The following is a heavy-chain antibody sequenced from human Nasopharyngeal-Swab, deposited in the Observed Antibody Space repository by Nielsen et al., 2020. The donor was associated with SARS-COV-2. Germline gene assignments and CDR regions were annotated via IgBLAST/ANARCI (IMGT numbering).Heavy chain of an antibody. CDR1: GFTFNTYA. D-gene: IGHD2-2*01. Sequence: GESLMISCAASGFTFNTYAMSWVRPAPGRGLEWVSAIGCSGGSTYYAQSVKGRFTISRDNSKNTVYLQMNSLRAGDTAVYYCAKRPKCCSSTSCPLVNSYYHGMDVWGKGTTVTVSS. CDR3: AKRPKCCSSTSCPLVNSYYHGMDV. CDR2: IGCSGGST. J-gene: IGHJ6*04. V-gene: IGHV3-23*01.